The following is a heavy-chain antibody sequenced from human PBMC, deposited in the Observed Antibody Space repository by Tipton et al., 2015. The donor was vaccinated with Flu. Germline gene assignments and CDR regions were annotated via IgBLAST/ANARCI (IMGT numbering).Heavy chain of an antibody. CDR1: GGSISSYY. CDR2: IYTSGST. J-gene: IGHJ4*02. D-gene: IGHD2-15*01. V-gene: IGHV4-4*07. CDR3: ARDNPGYRGLYCSGGSCYRYLDY. Sequence: TLSLTCTVSGGSISSYYWSWIRQPAGKGLEWIGRIYTSGSTNYNPSLKSRVTMSVDTSKNQFSLKLSSVTAADTAVYYCARDNPGYRGLYCSGGSCYRYLDYWGQGTLVTVSS.